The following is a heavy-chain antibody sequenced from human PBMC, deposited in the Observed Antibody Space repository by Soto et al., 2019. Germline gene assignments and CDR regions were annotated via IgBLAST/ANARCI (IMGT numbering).Heavy chain of an antibody. Sequence: QVQLQESGPGLVKPSETLSLTCSVSGGSVSSGNYYWSWIRQPPGESLEWIGRIYYSGSTNYNPSFPSLVTTSLPTSHHQLSLNLNSVTAADTAVYYCPRTFKDGYNLFAYWGQGTLVTLSS. CDR2: IYYSGST. J-gene: IGHJ4*02. CDR1: GGSVSSGNYY. D-gene: IGHD1-1*01. CDR3: PRTFKDGYNLFAY. V-gene: IGHV4-61*01.